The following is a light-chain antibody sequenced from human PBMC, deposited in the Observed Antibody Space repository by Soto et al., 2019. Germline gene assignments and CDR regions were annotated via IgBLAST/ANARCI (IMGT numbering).Light chain of an antibody. CDR2: EVS. J-gene: IGLJ1*01. CDR3: NSYTSKSTGV. Sequence: QSALTQPASVSGSPGQSITISCTGTSSDVGGYNYVSWYQQHPGKAPKLIIYEVSNRPSGVSNRFSGSKSGNTACLTISGLQAEDEADYYCNSYTSKSTGVFGTGTKLTVL. CDR1: SSDVGGYNY. V-gene: IGLV2-14*01.